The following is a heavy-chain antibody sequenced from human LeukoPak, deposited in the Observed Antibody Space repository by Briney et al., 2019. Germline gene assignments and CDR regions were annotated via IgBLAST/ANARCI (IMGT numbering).Heavy chain of an antibody. CDR2: IYYSGTT. Sequence: SETLSLTCTVSGGSISSYYWSWIRQPPGKGLEWIGYIYYSGTTNYNPSLKSRVTISVDTSKNQISLKLSSVTAADTAVYYCARGVYIAAAQYGYWGQGTLVTVSS. V-gene: IGHV4-59*01. CDR3: ARGVYIAAAQYGY. D-gene: IGHD6-13*01. CDR1: GGSISSYY. J-gene: IGHJ4*02.